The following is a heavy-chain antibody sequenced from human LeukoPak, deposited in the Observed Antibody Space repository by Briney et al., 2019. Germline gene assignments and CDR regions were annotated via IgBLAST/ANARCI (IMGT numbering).Heavy chain of an antibody. Sequence: SVKVSCKASGGTFSSYAISWVRQAPGQGLEWMGGIIPMFGTANYPQKFQGRVTITADESTSTAYMELSSLKSEDTAVYYCARDRIAVAGNLDWFDPWGQGTLVTVSS. D-gene: IGHD6-19*01. CDR1: GGTFSSYA. J-gene: IGHJ5*02. CDR3: ARDRIAVAGNLDWFDP. V-gene: IGHV1-69*13. CDR2: IIPMFGTA.